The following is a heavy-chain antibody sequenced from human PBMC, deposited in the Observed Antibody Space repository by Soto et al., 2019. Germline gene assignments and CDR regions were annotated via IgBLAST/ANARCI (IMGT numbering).Heavy chain of an antibody. V-gene: IGHV3-30*18. CDR3: AKDVVVGATPGLGDYYYYYGMDV. CDR1: VFTFSRYG. CDR2: ISYDGSNK. J-gene: IGHJ6*02. Sequence: PGWSLRLSCSASVFTFSRYGMHWFRQAPGKGLEWVAVISYDGSNKYYADSVKGRFTISRDNSKNTLYLQMNSLRAEDTAVYYCAKDVVVGATPGLGDYYYYYGMDVWGQGTTVTVSS. D-gene: IGHD1-26*01.